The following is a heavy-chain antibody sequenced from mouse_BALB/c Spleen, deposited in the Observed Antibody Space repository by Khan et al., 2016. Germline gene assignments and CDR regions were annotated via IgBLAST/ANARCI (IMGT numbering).Heavy chain of an antibody. D-gene: IGHD4-1*01. CDR1: GYSITSDYA. Sequence: QLEESGPGLVKPSQSLSLTCTVTGYSITSDYAWNWIRQFPGNKLEWMGYISYSGSTSYNPSLKSRISITRDTSKNQFFLQLNSVTTEDTATXYCARSNGDYWGQGTTLTVSS. V-gene: IGHV3-2*02. CDR2: ISYSGST. CDR3: ARSNGDY. J-gene: IGHJ2*01.